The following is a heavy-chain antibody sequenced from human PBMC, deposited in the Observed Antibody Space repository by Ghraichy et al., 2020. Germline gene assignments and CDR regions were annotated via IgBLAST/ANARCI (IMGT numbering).Heavy chain of an antibody. D-gene: IGHD2-2*01. CDR2: IYYSGST. Sequence: SETLSLTCTVSGGSISSYSWNWIRQPPGKGLEWIGYIYYSGSTNYNSSLKSRVTISVDPSKNQFSLKLSSVTAADTAVYYCARDVVPSATKYGLDVWGQGTTVTVSS. CDR1: GGSISSYS. J-gene: IGHJ6*02. CDR3: ARDVVPSATKYGLDV. V-gene: IGHV4-59*01.